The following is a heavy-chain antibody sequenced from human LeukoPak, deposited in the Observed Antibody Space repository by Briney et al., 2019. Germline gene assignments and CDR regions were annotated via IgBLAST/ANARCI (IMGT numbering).Heavy chain of an antibody. CDR1: GGSISDYY. CDR2: IYYSGST. D-gene: IGHD3-10*01. Sequence: KTSETLSLTCTVSGGSISDYYWSWIRQPPGKGLEWIGYIYYSGSTTYNPSLKSRVTMSVDTSKNQFSLKLSSVTAADTAVYYCAAYGSGTDYWGQGTLVTVSS. V-gene: IGHV4-59*12. J-gene: IGHJ4*02. CDR3: AAYGSGTDY.